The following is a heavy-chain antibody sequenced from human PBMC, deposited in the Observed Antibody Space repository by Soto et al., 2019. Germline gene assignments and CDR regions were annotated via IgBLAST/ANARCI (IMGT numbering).Heavy chain of an antibody. D-gene: IGHD2-21*02. Sequence: QLQLQESGSGLVKPSQTLSLTCAVSGGSISSGGYSWSWIRQPPGKGLEWIGYIYHSGSTYDNPSIKSLGTISLNRSKNQFSLKLSSVTAADTAVYYCARGPDCGGDCYSYSVDSWGQGTMVTVSS. CDR3: ARGPDCGGDCYSYSVDS. CDR1: GGSISSGGYS. CDR2: IYHSGST. V-gene: IGHV4-30-2*01. J-gene: IGHJ4*02.